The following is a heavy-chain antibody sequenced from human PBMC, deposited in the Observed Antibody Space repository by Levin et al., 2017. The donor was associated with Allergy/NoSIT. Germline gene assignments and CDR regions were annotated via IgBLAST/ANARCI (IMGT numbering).Heavy chain of an antibody. CDR2: IKHDGSEK. CDR1: GFTFSGYW. CDR3: ARGAFYPDY. V-gene: IGHV3-7*04. J-gene: IGHJ4*02. Sequence: GASVKVSCAASGFTFSGYWMSWARQAPGKGLEWVANIKHDGSEKYYVDSVKGRFTISRDNAKNFLFLQMNSLRAEDTAVYYCARGAFYPDYWGQGTLVTVSS. D-gene: IGHD3-16*01.